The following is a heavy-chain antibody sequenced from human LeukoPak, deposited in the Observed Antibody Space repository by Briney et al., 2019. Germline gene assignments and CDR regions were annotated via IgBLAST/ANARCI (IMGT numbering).Heavy chain of an antibody. V-gene: IGHV4-61*02. J-gene: IGHJ4*02. CDR1: GGSISSGSYY. D-gene: IGHD2-2*01. CDR3: ARSYADARFDY. Sequence: PSQTLSLTCTVSGGSISSGSYYWSWIRQPAGKGLEWIGRIYTSGSTNYNPSLKSRVTISVDKSKNQFSLNLTSVTAADTAMYYCARSYADARFDYWGQGTLVTVSS. CDR2: IYTSGST.